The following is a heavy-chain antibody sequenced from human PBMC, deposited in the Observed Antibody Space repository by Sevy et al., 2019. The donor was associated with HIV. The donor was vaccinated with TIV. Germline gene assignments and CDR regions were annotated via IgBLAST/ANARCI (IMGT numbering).Heavy chain of an antibody. J-gene: IGHJ4*02. CDR2: IIPMFGTA. V-gene: IGHV1-69*13. D-gene: IGHD6-13*01. Sequence: ASVKVSCKASGRTFRNYALSWVRQAPGQGLEWMGGIIPMFGTANYVQKFQGRVTITADESTNTAYMELSSLRSEDTAVYYGARSISWYASFDYWGQGTLVTVSS. CDR1: GRTFRNYA. CDR3: ARSISWYASFDY.